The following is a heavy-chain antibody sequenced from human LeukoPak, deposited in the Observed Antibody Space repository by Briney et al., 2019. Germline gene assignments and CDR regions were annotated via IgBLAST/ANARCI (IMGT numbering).Heavy chain of an antibody. CDR3: ARQPRPYSSIDY. D-gene: IGHD6-19*01. Sequence: MTSETLSLTCTVSGGSISSYYWSWIRQPPGKGLEWIGYIYYSGSTNYNPSLKSRVTISVDTSKNQFSLKLSSVTAADTAVYYCARQPRPYSSIDYWGQGTLVTVSS. CDR1: GGSISSYY. V-gene: IGHV4-59*08. CDR2: IYYSGST. J-gene: IGHJ4*02.